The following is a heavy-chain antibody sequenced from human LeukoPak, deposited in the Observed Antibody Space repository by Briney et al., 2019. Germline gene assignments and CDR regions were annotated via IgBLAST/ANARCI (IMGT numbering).Heavy chain of an antibody. V-gene: IGHV3-64*02. CDR2: ISNSGAST. Sequence: GGSLRLSCVASGFTFRTYAMHWARQAPGRGLEYLSAISNSGASTFYADSVKGRFTISRDNSKNTLFLQMDSLRAEDTAVYYCARDQSMTTVTTCDYWGQGTLVTVSS. J-gene: IGHJ4*02. D-gene: IGHD4-17*01. CDR3: ARDQSMTTVTTCDY. CDR1: GFTFRTYA.